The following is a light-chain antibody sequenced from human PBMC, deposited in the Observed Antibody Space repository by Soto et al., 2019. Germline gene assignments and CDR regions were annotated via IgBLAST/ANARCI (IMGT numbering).Light chain of an antibody. Sequence: QTVVTQEPSFSESPGRTVTLTCGLTSGSVSSSYFPSWYQQTPGQAPRTLIYNTNTRSSGVPDRFSGSILGNKAALTITGDQADDESHYHCVLYVGSGIWVFGGGTKVTVL. CDR2: NTN. CDR3: VLYVGSGIWV. CDR1: SGSVSSSYF. V-gene: IGLV8-61*01. J-gene: IGLJ3*02.